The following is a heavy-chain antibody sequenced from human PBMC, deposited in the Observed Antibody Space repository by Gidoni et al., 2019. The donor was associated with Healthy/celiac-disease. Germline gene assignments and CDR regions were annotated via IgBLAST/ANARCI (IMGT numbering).Heavy chain of an antibody. CDR2: ISGSGGST. D-gene: IGHD6-19*01. V-gene: IGHV3-23*01. J-gene: IGHJ6*02. CDR1: GCTLRSYA. Sequence: EVQLLESGGGLVQPGGSLRLACAASGCTLRSYALSWVRQAPGKGLEWVSVISGSGGSTYYADAVKGRFTISRDNSKNTRYLQMNSLRAEDTAVYYCAKALQQWLVPGFMDVWGQGTTVTVSS. CDR3: AKALQQWLVPGFMDV.